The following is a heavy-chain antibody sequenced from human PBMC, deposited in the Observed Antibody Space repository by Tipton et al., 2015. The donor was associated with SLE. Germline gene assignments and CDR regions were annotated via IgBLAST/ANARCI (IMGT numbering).Heavy chain of an antibody. CDR2: IYSGGST. D-gene: IGHD3-10*01. J-gene: IGHJ3*02. CDR3: ARGSRGVAFDI. V-gene: IGHV3-53*05. Sequence: GSLRLSCAVSGGSISSGGYSWSWVRQAPGKGLEWVSVIYSGGSTYYADSVKGRFTISRDNSKNTLYLQMNSLRAEDTAVYYCARGSRGVAFDIWGQGTMVTVSS. CDR1: GGSISSGGYS.